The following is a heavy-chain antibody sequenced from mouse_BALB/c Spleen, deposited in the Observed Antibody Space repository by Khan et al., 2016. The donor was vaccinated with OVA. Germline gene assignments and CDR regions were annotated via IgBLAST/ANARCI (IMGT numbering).Heavy chain of an antibody. Sequence: QVQLKESGPGLVAPSQSLSITCTVSGFALTSYGVHWVRQPPGKGLEWLGVIWAGGSTNYNSALMSRLTISKDNSKSQVFLKMNSLQTDDTAMYYCARFHDGYDYNVDYWGQGTSVTVSS. CDR1: GFALTSYG. CDR2: IWAGGST. J-gene: IGHJ4*01. D-gene: IGHD2-2*01. CDR3: ARFHDGYDYNVDY. V-gene: IGHV2-9*02.